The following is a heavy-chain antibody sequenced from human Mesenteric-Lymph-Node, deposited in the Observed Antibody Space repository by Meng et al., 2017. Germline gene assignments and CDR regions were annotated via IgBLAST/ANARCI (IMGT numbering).Heavy chain of an antibody. CDR2: IYYSGST. CDR3: ARRRGGSGRDC. V-gene: IGHV4-30-4*01. CDR1: GVSISSGDYY. J-gene: IGHJ4*02. D-gene: IGHD3-10*01. Sequence: QVQLAESGPGLVKPSQTLSRPCTVSGVSISSGDYYWSWIRQPPRKGLEWIGYIYYSGSTYYNPSLKSRVTISVDTSKNQFSLKLSSVTATDTAVYYCARRRGGSGRDCWGQGTLVTVSS.